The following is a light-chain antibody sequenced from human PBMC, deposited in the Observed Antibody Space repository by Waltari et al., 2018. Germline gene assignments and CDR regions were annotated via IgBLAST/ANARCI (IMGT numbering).Light chain of an antibody. CDR1: QSLVDSDGNTY. V-gene: IGKV2-30*01. CDR3: MQGTHWPYT. Sequence: DVVMTQSLLSLPVTLGQPAPFSCRSSQSLVDSDGNTYLSWFQQRPGQSPRRLIYKVSNRDSGVPDRFSGSGSGTEFTLKINRVEAEDVGVFYCMQGTHWPYTFGQGTKLEIK. J-gene: IGKJ2*01. CDR2: KVS.